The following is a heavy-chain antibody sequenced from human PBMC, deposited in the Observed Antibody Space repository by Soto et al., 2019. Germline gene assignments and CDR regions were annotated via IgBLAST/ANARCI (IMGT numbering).Heavy chain of an antibody. V-gene: IGHV1-8*01. CDR3: ARGQYCSGGSCYSGWFDT. J-gene: IGHJ5*02. CDR2: MNPNSGNT. Sequence: ASVKVSCKASGYTFTSYDINWVRQATGQGLEWMGWMNPNSGNTGYAQKFQGRVTMTRNTSISTAYMELSSLRSEDTAVYYCARGQYCSGGSCYSGWFDTWGQGTLVTISS. D-gene: IGHD2-15*01. CDR1: GYTFTSYD.